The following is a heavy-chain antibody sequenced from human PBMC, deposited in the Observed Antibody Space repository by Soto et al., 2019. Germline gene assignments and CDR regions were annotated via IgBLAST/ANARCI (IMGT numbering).Heavy chain of an antibody. D-gene: IGHD2-2*01. CDR3: ARDIVVVPAASNDYYYYYGMDV. V-gene: IGHV1-69*13. CDR2: IIPIFGTA. CDR1: GGTFSSYA. Sequence: SVKVSCKASGGTFSSYAISWVRQAPGQGLEWMGGIIPIFGTANYAQKFQGRVTITADESTSTAYMELSSLRSEDTAVYYCARDIVVVPAASNDYYYYYGMDVSGQGTTVTVSS. J-gene: IGHJ6*02.